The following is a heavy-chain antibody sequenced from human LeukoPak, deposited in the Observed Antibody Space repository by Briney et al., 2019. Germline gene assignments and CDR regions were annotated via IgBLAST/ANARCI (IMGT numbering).Heavy chain of an antibody. CDR2: IKGSGGGS. Sequence: GGSLRLSCEASGFPFSDYAMTWVRQAPGKGLEWVSSIKGSGGGSSYADSVKGRFTISRDNSKSTLILQMNSLRVEDTALYYCTKRVKYGGTWDHFADWGQGALVTVSS. V-gene: IGHV3-23*01. CDR3: TKRVKYGGTWDHFAD. CDR1: GFPFSDYA. D-gene: IGHD1-26*01. J-gene: IGHJ4*02.